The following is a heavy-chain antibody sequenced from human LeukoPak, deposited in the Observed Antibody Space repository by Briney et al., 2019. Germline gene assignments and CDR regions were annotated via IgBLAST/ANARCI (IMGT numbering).Heavy chain of an antibody. D-gene: IGHD1-7*01. CDR3: ARSWGDWNYGYFDY. Sequence: SSAKVSCKASGGTFSSYAISWVRQAPGQGLEWMGRIIPIFGTANYAQKFQGRVTITTDESTSTAYMELSSLRSEDTAVYYCARSWGDWNYGYFDYWGQGTLVTVSS. CDR1: GGTFSSYA. J-gene: IGHJ4*02. CDR2: IIPIFGTA. V-gene: IGHV1-69*05.